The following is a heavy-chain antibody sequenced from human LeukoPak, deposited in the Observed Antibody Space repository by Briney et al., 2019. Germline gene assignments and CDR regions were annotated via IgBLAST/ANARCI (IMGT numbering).Heavy chain of an antibody. CDR3: ARDREYCSSTSCYAFAYYGMDV. V-gene: IGHV3-33*01. Sequence: GRSLRLSCAASGFTFSSYGMHWVRQAPGKGLEWVAVIWYDGSNKYYADSVKGRFTISRDNSKNTLYLQMNSLRAEDTAVYYCARDREYCSSTSCYAFAYYGMDVWGQGTTVTVSS. D-gene: IGHD2-2*01. J-gene: IGHJ6*02. CDR1: GFTFSSYG. CDR2: IWYDGSNK.